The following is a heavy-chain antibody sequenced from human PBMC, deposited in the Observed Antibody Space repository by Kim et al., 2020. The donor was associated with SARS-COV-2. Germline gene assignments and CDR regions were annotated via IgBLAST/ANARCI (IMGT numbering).Heavy chain of an antibody. D-gene: IGHD3-10*01. CDR1: GYSFTSYW. CDR3: ARLRCNVYYYGSGIYYISHYSSCGMDI. V-gene: IGHV5-51*01. J-gene: IGHJ6*02. Sequence: GESLKISCKGSGYSFTSYWIGWVRQMPGKGLEWVGIIYPGDSDTRYSPSFQGQVTISADKSISTAYLQWSSLKASDTAMYYCARLRCNVYYYGSGIYYISHYSSCGMDISGQGTTVTLSS. CDR2: IYPGDSDT.